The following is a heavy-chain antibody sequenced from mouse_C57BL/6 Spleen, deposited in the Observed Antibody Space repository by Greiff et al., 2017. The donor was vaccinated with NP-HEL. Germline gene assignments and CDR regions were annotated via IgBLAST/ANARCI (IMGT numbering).Heavy chain of an antibody. CDR3: TRDYSNPFAY. CDR1: GFNIKDDY. D-gene: IGHD2-5*01. J-gene: IGHJ3*01. V-gene: IGHV14-4*01. Sequence: EVQLQQSGAELVRPGASVKLSCTASGFNIKDDYMHWVKQRPEQGLEWIGWIDPENGDTEYASKFQGKATITADTSSNTAYLPLSSLTSEDTAVYYCTRDYSNPFAYWGQGTLVTVSA. CDR2: IDPENGDT.